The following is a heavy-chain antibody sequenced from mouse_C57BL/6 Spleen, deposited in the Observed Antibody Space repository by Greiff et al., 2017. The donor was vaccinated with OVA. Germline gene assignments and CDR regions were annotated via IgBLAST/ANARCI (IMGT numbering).Heavy chain of an antibody. J-gene: IGHJ1*03. V-gene: IGHV1-52*01. D-gene: IGHD2-4*01. Sequence: VQLQQPGAELVRPGSSVKLSCKASGYTFTSYWMHWVKQRPIQGLEWIGNIDPSDSETHYNQKFKDKATLTVDKSSSTAYMQLSSLTSEDSAVYYCARRDYPYWYFDVWGTGTTVTVSS. CDR3: ARRDYPYWYFDV. CDR2: IDPSDSET. CDR1: GYTFTSYW.